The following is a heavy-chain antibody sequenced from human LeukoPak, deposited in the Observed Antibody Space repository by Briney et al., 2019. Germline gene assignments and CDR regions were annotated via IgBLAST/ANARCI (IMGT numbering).Heavy chain of an antibody. V-gene: IGHV3-9*03. J-gene: IGHJ4*02. CDR3: AKGNYDFWSGLSNYFDY. D-gene: IGHD3-3*01. Sequence: GGSLRLSCAASGFIFDAHGMHWVRQAPGKGLEWVSGISWSSGIIGYADSVKGRFTISRDNAKNSLYLQMNSLRAEDMALYYCAKGNYDFWSGLSNYFDYWGQGTLVTVSS. CDR2: ISWSSGII. CDR1: GFIFDAHG.